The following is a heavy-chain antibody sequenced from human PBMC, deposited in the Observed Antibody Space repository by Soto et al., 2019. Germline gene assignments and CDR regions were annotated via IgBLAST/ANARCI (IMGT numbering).Heavy chain of an antibody. J-gene: IGHJ4*02. CDR2: IRSKAYGGTT. CDR1: GFTFGDYA. V-gene: IGHV3-49*03. Sequence: GGSLRLSCTASGFTFGDYAMSWFRQASGKGLVWVVFIRSKAYGGTTEYAASVKGRFTISRDDSKSIAYLQMNSLKTEDTAVYYCTRDLGYCYDSSGYYRSGGSVACYFDYWGQGT. D-gene: IGHD3-22*01. CDR3: TRDLGYCYDSSGYYRSGGSVACYFDY.